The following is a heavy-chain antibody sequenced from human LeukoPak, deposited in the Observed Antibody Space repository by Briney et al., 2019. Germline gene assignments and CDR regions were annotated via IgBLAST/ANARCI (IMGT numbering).Heavy chain of an antibody. Sequence: SETLSLTCTVSGGSITSGSYYWNWIRQPAGKGLEWIGRINTSGSTNYNPSLKSRVTISVDTSKNQFSLKLSSATAADTAVYYCARDHSGYFPAFDYWGQGALVTVSS. V-gene: IGHV4-61*02. CDR2: INTSGST. CDR3: ARDHSGYFPAFDY. D-gene: IGHD3-22*01. J-gene: IGHJ4*02. CDR1: GGSITSGSYY.